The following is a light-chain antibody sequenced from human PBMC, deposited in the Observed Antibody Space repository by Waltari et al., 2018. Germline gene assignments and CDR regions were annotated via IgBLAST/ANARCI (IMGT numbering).Light chain of an antibody. CDR1: KLGNKY. CDR3: QAWDSSTAV. J-gene: IGLJ1*01. V-gene: IGLV3-1*01. Sequence: SYELTQPPSVSVSPGQTANTTCSGDKLGNKYVCWFQQKPGPSPLLVIFQNNRLPSGIPERFSGSNSGNTATLTLSGTQVMDEADFYCQAWDSSTAVFGSGTKVTVL. CDR2: QNN.